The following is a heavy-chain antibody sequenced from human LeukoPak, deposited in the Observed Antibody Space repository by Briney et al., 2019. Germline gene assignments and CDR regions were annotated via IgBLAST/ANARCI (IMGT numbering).Heavy chain of an antibody. J-gene: IGHJ3*01. Sequence: SETLSLTCTVSGGSISNYYWSWIRQPPEKGLEWIGYIYYSGSTNYNPSLKSRLTISVDTSMNQFSLKLSSVTAADTAVYYCARSYGDYITGAYAFDVWGRGTMVTVSS. CDR2: IYYSGST. CDR1: GGSISNYY. V-gene: IGHV4-59*08. CDR3: ARSYGDYITGAYAFDV. D-gene: IGHD4-17*01.